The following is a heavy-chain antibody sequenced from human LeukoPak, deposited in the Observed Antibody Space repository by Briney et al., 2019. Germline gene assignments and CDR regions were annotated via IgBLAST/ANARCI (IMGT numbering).Heavy chain of an antibody. Sequence: PSETLSLTCTVSGGSISSGGYYWSWIRQHPGKGLEFIGYIFYSGSTHYNPSLKSRATISVDTSKNHFSLNLSSVTAADTAVYYCARGAPTVTTFFDYWGQGTLVTVSS. CDR2: IFYSGST. D-gene: IGHD4-17*01. V-gene: IGHV4-31*03. J-gene: IGHJ4*02. CDR1: GGSISSGGYY. CDR3: ARGAPTVTTFFDY.